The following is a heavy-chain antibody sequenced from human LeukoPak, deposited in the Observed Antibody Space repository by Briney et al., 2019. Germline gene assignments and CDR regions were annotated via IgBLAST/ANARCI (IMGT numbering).Heavy chain of an antibody. V-gene: IGHV3-66*02. D-gene: IGHD2-15*01. Sequence: GGSLRLSCAASGFTVSSNSMNWVRQAPGKGLEWVSVLYSGGSTYYADSAKGRFTISRDNSKNTLYLQMNSLRAEDTAVYYCATSYCSGGSCYHQYFQHWGQGTLVTVSS. J-gene: IGHJ1*01. CDR3: ATSYCSGGSCYHQYFQH. CDR1: GFTVSSNS. CDR2: LYSGGST.